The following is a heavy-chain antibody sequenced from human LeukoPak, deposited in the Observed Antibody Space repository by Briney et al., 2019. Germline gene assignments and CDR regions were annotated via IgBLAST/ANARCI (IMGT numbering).Heavy chain of an antibody. CDR3: AKSGGSGSFPIDY. Sequence: GGSLRLSCAASGFTFSSYGMRWVRQAPGKGLEWVAVISYDGSNKYYADSVKGRFTISRDNSKNILYLQMNYLRAEDTAVYYCAKSGGSGSFPIDYWGQGTLVTVSS. J-gene: IGHJ4*02. D-gene: IGHD3-10*01. CDR2: ISYDGSNK. V-gene: IGHV3-30*18. CDR1: GFTFSSYG.